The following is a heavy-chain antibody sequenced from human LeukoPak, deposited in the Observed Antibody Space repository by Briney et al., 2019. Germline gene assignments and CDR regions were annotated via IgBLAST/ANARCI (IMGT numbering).Heavy chain of an antibody. J-gene: IGHJ3*02. D-gene: IGHD3-10*01. CDR3: ARGVVRGAIHI. CDR1: GYTFTGYY. Sequence: GASVKVSCKASGYTFTGYYMHWVRQAPGQGLEWMGSINPNSGGTNCRVTMTRDTSISTAYMELSRLRSDDTAVYYCARGVVRGAIHIWGQGTMVTVSS. V-gene: IGHV1-2*02. CDR2: INPNSGGT.